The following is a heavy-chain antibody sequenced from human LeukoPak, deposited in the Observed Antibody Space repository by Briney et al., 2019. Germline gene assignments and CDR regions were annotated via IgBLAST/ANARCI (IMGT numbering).Heavy chain of an antibody. V-gene: IGHV1-18*01. J-gene: IGHJ5*02. D-gene: IGHD2-15*01. CDR1: GYTFSNYG. CDR2: IRGDNGST. Sequence: ASVKVSCKASGYTFSNYGISWVRQAPGQGLEWVGWIRGDNGSTNYAQKFQGRVTMTRDTSISTAYMELSRLRSDDTAVYYCARDQRSCSGGSCYPGWFAPWGQGTLVTVSS. CDR3: ARDQRSCSGGSCYPGWFAP.